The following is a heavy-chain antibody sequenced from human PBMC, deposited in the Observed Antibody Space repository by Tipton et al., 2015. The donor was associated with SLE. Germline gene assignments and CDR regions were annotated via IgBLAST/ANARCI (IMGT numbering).Heavy chain of an antibody. CDR3: ARDDREGGNPSDWYFDL. D-gene: IGHD4-23*01. CDR1: GYSISSGYY. Sequence: TLSLTCAVSGYSISSGYYWGWIRQPPGKGLEWIGSIYTSGSTNYNPSLKSRVTMSVDTSKNQFSLKLSSVTAADTAVYYCARDDREGGNPSDWYFDLWGRGTLVTVSS. J-gene: IGHJ2*01. CDR2: IYTSGST. V-gene: IGHV4-38-2*02.